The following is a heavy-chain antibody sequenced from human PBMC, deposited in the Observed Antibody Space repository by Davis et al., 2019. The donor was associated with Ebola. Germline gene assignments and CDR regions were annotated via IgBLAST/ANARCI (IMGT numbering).Heavy chain of an antibody. V-gene: IGHV4-39*01. CDR1: GVSISSSSYY. D-gene: IGHD4-17*01. CDR2: IYYSGST. J-gene: IGHJ4*02. CDR3: ARHPTRNVLYYGDYVGSNGEN. Sequence: PSETLSLTCTVSGVSISSSSYYWGWIRQPPGKGLEWIGSIYYSGSTYYNPSLKSRVTISVDTSKNQFSLKLSSVTAADTAVYYCARHPTRNVLYYGDYVGSNGENWGQGTLVTVSS.